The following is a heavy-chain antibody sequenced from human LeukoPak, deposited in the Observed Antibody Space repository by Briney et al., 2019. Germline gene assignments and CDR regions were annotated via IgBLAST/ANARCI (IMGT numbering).Heavy chain of an antibody. D-gene: IGHD6-13*01. CDR1: GFTFSSYA. Sequence: GGSLRLSCAASGFTFSSYAMSWVRQAPGKGLEWVSAISGGGFSTYYAASVKGRFTISRDNSKNTLYLQMNSLRAEDTAVYYCAKEGAAAGTFDYWGQGTLVTVSS. CDR2: ISGGGFST. CDR3: AKEGAAAGTFDY. J-gene: IGHJ4*02. V-gene: IGHV3-23*01.